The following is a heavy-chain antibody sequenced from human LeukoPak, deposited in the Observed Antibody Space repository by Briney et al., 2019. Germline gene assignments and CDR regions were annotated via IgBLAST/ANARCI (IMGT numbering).Heavy chain of an antibody. Sequence: SVNVSCKASGGTFSSYAISWVRQAPGQGLEWMGGIIPIFGTANYAQKFQGRVTITADESTSTAYMELSSLRSEDTAVYYCAREVAYCGGDCYSANWFDPWGQGTLVTVSS. CDR3: AREVAYCGGDCYSANWFDP. D-gene: IGHD2-21*02. CDR1: GGTFSSYA. J-gene: IGHJ5*02. CDR2: IIPIFGTA. V-gene: IGHV1-69*01.